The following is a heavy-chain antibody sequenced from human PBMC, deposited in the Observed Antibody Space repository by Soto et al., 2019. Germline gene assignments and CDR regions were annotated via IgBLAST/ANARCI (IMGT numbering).Heavy chain of an antibody. CDR1: GFTFSNAW. J-gene: IGHJ4*02. CDR2: IKSKTDGGTT. Sequence: GGSLRLSCAASGFTFSNAWMNWVRQAPGKGLEWVGRIKSKTDGGTTDDAAPVKGRFTISRDDSTNTLYLQMNSLKTEDTAVYYCTTGVITMVRGVIIMSRAGDYWGQGTLVTVSS. V-gene: IGHV3-15*07. D-gene: IGHD3-10*01. CDR3: TTGVITMVRGVIIMSRAGDY.